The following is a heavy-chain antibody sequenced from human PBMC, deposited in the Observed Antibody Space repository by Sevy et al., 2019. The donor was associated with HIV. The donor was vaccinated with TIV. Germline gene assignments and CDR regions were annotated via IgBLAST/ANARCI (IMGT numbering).Heavy chain of an antibody. CDR3: TTYLGYCRSTSCHYYFDN. CDR1: GFTFSGSA. D-gene: IGHD2-2*03. Sequence: GGSLRLSCAASGFTFSGSALHWVRQASGKGLEWVGRIRMKANSYATAYAELVKGRFTISRADSKNSAYLQMNSLKTEDTAVYYCTTYLGYCRSTSCHYYFDNWGQGTLVTVSS. J-gene: IGHJ4*02. V-gene: IGHV3-73*01. CDR2: IRMKANSYAT.